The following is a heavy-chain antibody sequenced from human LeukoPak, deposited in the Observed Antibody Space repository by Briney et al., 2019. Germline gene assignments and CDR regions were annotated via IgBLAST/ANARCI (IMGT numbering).Heavy chain of an antibody. CDR2: IYYSGST. J-gene: IGHJ3*02. D-gene: IGHD5-18*01. Sequence: SETLSLTCTVSGGSISSYYWSWIRQPPGKGLEWIGYIYYSGSTNYNPSLKSRVTISVDTSKNQFSLKLSSVTAADTAVYYCARDSGYSYGCGVPRRAFDIWGQGTMVTVSS. CDR1: GGSISSYY. V-gene: IGHV4-59*01. CDR3: ARDSGYSYGCGVPRRAFDI.